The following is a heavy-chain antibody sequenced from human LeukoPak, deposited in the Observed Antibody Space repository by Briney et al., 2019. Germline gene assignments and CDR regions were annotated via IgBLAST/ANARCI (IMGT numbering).Heavy chain of an antibody. D-gene: IGHD3-10*01. CDR2: INHTGTT. CDR3: AREGEFVFDY. Sequence: PSETLSLTCAVYGGSFNTYYWNWIRQSPGKGLEWIGEINHTGTTNYNPSLKSRVTISVDTSKNQFSLKLSSVTAADTAVYYCAREGEFVFDYWGQGTLVTVSS. J-gene: IGHJ4*02. CDR1: GGSFNTYY. V-gene: IGHV4-34*01.